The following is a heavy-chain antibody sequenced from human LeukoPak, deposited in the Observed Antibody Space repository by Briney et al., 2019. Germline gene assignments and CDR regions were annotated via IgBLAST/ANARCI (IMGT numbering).Heavy chain of an antibody. Sequence: SETLSLTCAVYGGSISSYYWSWIRQPAGKGLEWIGRIYTSGSTNYNPSLKSRVTMSVDTSKNQFSLKLSSVTAADTAVYYCARLSAAGLFDYWGQGTLVTVSS. CDR2: IYTSGST. V-gene: IGHV4-59*10. J-gene: IGHJ4*02. D-gene: IGHD6-13*01. CDR1: GGSISSYY. CDR3: ARLSAAGLFDY.